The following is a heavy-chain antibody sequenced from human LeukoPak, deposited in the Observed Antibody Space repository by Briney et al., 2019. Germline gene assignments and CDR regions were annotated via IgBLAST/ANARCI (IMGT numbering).Heavy chain of an antibody. CDR1: GFTFNTYY. Sequence: PGGFLRLSCVASGFTFNTYYMHWVRQAPGERLVWVSFINADGTITKYADSVKGRFTISRDNAKSTVYLQMNGLRVEDTAMYYCVRLAVTDTNYWGQGSLVTVSS. CDR3: VRLAVTDTNY. V-gene: IGHV3-74*01. D-gene: IGHD2-21*02. J-gene: IGHJ4*02. CDR2: INADGTIT.